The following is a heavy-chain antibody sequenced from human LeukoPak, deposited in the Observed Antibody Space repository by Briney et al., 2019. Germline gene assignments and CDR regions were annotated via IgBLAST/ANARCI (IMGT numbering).Heavy chain of an antibody. CDR3: ARDRDGYNSIAAAFDY. CDR1: GFTFSSYA. J-gene: IGHJ4*02. Sequence: PGGSLRLSCAASGFTFSSYAMHWVRQAPGKGLEWVAVISYDGSNKYYADSVKGRLTISRDNSNNTLYLQMNSLRAEDTAVYYCARDRDGYNSIAAAFDYWGQGTLVTVSS. CDR2: ISYDGSNK. D-gene: IGHD5-24*01. V-gene: IGHV3-30-3*01.